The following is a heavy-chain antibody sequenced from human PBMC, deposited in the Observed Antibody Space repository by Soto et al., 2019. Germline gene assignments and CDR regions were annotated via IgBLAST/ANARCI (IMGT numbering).Heavy chain of an antibody. V-gene: IGHV2-5*02. CDR2: IYWDDEE. CDR3: ALGIAARPFDS. J-gene: IGHJ4*02. CDR1: GFSLTTTGVG. D-gene: IGHD6-6*01. Sequence: QISLKESGPARVKPTQPLTLTCSFSGFSLTTTGVGVGWLRQPPGKALEWLALIYWDDEERYNPSLKNRLTITKDTSKNLVVLTMTNVDPVDTATYYCALGIAARPFDSWGQGTLVTVSS.